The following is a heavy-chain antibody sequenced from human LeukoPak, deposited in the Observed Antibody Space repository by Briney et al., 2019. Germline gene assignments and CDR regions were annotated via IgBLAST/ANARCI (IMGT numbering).Heavy chain of an antibody. CDR1: GFPFSSYW. Sequence: GGALRLSCVASGFPFSSYWVHWVRQVPGKGLVWVSRINSDGSNTVYADSVKGRFTISRDNAKNTLYLQMNSQRAEDTAVYYCVRTTGWPDCWGQGTLVTVSS. D-gene: IGHD6-19*01. V-gene: IGHV3-74*01. CDR3: VRTTGWPDC. J-gene: IGHJ4*02. CDR2: INSDGSNT.